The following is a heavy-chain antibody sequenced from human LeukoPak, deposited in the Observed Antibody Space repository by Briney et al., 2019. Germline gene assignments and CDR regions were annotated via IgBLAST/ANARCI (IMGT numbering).Heavy chain of an antibody. V-gene: IGHV1-69*13. CDR1: GYTFTSYG. D-gene: IGHD6-19*01. CDR3: ARGYRRQWLVPGDY. J-gene: IGHJ4*02. CDR2: IIPIFGTA. Sequence: ASVKVSCKASGYTFTSYGISWVRQAPGQGLEWMGGIIPIFGTANYAQKFQGRVTITADESTSTAYMELSSLRSEDTAVYYCARGYRRQWLVPGDYWGQGTLVTVSS.